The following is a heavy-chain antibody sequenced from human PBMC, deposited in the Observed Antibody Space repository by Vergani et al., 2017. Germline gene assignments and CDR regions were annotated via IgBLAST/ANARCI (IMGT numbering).Heavy chain of an antibody. CDR2: IYYSGST. J-gene: IGHJ4*02. D-gene: IGHD5-18*01. CDR1: GGSISNGGYY. CDR3: ARRGYSYGPERN. V-gene: IGHV4-31*03. Sequence: QVQLQESGPGLVKPSQTLSLTCTVSGGSISNGGYYWSWIRQHPGKGLEWMGYIYYSGSTYYNPSLKSRVTISVNTSKNQFSLKLSSVTAADTAVYYCARRGYSYGPERNWGQGTLVTVSS.